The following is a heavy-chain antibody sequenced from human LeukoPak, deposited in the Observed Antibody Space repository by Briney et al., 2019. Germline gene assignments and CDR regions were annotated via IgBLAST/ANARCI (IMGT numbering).Heavy chain of an antibody. D-gene: IGHD2-21*02. CDR2: IYSGGST. V-gene: IGHV3-66*01. CDR1: GFTFSSYA. CDR3: ARVAGDSHFDY. J-gene: IGHJ4*02. Sequence: GGSLRLSCAASGFTFSSYAMSWVRQAPGKGLEWVSVIYSGGSTYYADSVKGRFTISRDNSKNTLYLQMNSLRAEDTAVYYCARVAGDSHFDYWGQGTLVTVSS.